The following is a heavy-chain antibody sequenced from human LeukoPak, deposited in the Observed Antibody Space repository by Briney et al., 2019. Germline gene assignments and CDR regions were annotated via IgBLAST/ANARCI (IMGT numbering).Heavy chain of an antibody. J-gene: IGHJ4*02. Sequence: PSETLSLTCAVYGGSFSGYYWSWIRQPPGKGLEWIGEINHSGSTNYNPSLKSRVTISVDTSKNQFSLKLSSVTAADTAVYYCARGPYYYDKFDYWGLGTLVTVSS. V-gene: IGHV4-34*01. CDR2: INHSGST. CDR1: GGSFSGYY. D-gene: IGHD3-22*01. CDR3: ARGPYYYDKFDY.